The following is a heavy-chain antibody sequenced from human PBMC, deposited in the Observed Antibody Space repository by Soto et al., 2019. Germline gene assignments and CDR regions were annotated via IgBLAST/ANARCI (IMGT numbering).Heavy chain of an antibody. D-gene: IGHD2-2*01. J-gene: IGHJ3*02. CDR3: SRDRTYCDSNSCYLGHSFDM. Sequence: QVQLVESGGGVVQPGRSLRVSCAASGFTFSVFGIHWVRQAPGKGLEWVAVISHDGMSKFYADSVKGRFTISRDNSKNTLSLQMNSLRPEDTAVYYCSRDRTYCDSNSCYLGHSFDMWGQGTMVTVSP. CDR2: ISHDGMSK. CDR1: GFTFSVFG. V-gene: IGHV3-30*03.